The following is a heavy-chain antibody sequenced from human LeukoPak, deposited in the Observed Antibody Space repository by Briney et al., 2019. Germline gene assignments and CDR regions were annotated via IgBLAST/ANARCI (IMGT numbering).Heavy chain of an antibody. D-gene: IGHD2-15*01. CDR3: ARDCSGGSCYSSDDAFDI. V-gene: IGHV4-31*03. Sequence: SETLSLTCTVSGGSISSGGYYWSWIRQHPGKGLEWIGYIYYSGSTYYNPSLKSRVTISVDTSKNQFSLKLSSVTAADTAVYYCARDCSGGSCYSSDDAFDIWGQGTMVTVSS. J-gene: IGHJ3*02. CDR1: GGSISSGGYY. CDR2: IYYSGST.